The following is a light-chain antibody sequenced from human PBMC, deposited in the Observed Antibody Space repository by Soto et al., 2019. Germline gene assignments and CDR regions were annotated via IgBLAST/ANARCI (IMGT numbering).Light chain of an antibody. CDR3: QQYSSSTIT. Sequence: EIVLTQSPGTLSLSPGETPTLSCMAIQSVSSSSLAWYQQKPGQAPRLLIYKVFNRATGIPDRFSGSGSGTDFALTISRLEAEDVAVYYCQQYSSSTITFGQGTRLEIK. J-gene: IGKJ5*01. V-gene: IGKV3-20*01. CDR1: QSVSSSS. CDR2: KVF.